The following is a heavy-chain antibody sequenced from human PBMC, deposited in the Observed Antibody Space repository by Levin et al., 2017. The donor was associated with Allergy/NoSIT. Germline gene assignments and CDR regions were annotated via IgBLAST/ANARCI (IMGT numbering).Heavy chain of an antibody. CDR3: ARDGAVGRSGWNYHYYGMDV. D-gene: IGHD3-10*01. Sequence: ASVKVSCKASGYTFTSHAFSWVRQAPGQGLEWMGWISAYNGNTNYAQKFQGRVTMTTDTSTSTAYMEVRSLRSDDTAVYYCARDGAVGRSGWNYHYYGMDVWGQGTTVTVSS. CDR1: GYTFTSHA. V-gene: IGHV1-18*01. CDR2: ISAYNGNT. J-gene: IGHJ6*02.